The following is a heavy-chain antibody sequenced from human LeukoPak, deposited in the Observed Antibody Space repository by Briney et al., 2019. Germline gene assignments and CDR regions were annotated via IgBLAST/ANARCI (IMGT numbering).Heavy chain of an antibody. CDR2: FDPEDGET. Sequence: ASVKVSCKVSGYTLTELSMHWVRQAPGKGLEWMGGFDPEDGETIYAQKFQGRVTMTEDTSTDTAYMELSSLRSEDTAVYYCATLGLTIFGVVIPNWFDPWGQGTPVTVSS. CDR3: ATLGLTIFGVVIPNWFDP. V-gene: IGHV1-24*01. CDR1: GYTLTELS. J-gene: IGHJ5*02. D-gene: IGHD3-3*01.